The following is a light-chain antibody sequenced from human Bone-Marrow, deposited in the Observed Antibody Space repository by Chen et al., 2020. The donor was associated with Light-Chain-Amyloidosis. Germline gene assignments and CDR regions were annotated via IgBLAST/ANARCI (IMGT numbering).Light chain of an antibody. CDR1: DLPTKY. CDR2: RDT. J-gene: IGLJ2*01. Sequence: SYELTQSPSVSVSPGQTASITCSGDDLPTKYAYWYQKKPGPAPLLVIHRDTERPSGISERFSGSSSETTATLTISGVQAEDEADYHGQSADSSGTDEVIFGGGTKLTVL. CDR3: QSADSSGTDEVI. V-gene: IGLV3-25*03.